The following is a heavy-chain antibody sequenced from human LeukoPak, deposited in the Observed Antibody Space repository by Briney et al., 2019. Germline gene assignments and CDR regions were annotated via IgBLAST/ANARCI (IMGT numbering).Heavy chain of an antibody. J-gene: IGHJ3*02. CDR3: ARGKTYYDISKDAFDI. Sequence: SATLSLTCTVSSGSISSYYWGWIRQPPGKGLEWVGYIYYSGSTNYNPSLKSRVTISVDTSKNQFSLKLSSVTAADTAVYYCARGKTYYDISKDAFDIWGQGTMVTVSS. CDR2: IYYSGST. V-gene: IGHV4-59*01. D-gene: IGHD3-22*01. CDR1: SGSISSYY.